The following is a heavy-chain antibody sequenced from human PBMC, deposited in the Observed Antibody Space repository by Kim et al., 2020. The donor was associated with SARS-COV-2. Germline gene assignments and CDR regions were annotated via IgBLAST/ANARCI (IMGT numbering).Heavy chain of an antibody. CDR3: AKDKGSYYYGMDV. Sequence: YAAPVEGRFTISRDKSKNTLYLKMNSLRAEDTAVYYCAKDKGSYYYGMDVWGQGTTVTVSS. V-gene: IGHV3-33*03. J-gene: IGHJ6*02.